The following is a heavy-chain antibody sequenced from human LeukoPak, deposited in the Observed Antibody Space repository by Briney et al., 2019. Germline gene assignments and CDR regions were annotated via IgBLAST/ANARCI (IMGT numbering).Heavy chain of an antibody. CDR1: GGTFSSYA. CDR3: ARDGLAYCGGDCYYGY. CDR2: IIPIFGTA. V-gene: IGHV1-69*05. D-gene: IGHD2-21*02. J-gene: IGHJ4*02. Sequence: SVKVSCKASGGTFSSYAISWVRQAPGQGLEWMGGIIPIFGTANYAQKLQGRVTMTTDTSTSTAYMELRSLRSDDTAVYYCARDGLAYCGGDCYYGYWGQGTLVTVSS.